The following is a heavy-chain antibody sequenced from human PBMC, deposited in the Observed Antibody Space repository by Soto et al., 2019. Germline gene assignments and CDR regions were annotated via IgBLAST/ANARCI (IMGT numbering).Heavy chain of an antibody. CDR2: IYYSGST. CDR1: GGSISSYY. Sequence: SETLSLTCTVSGGSISSYYWSWIRQPPGKGLEWIGYIYYSGSTNYNPSLKSRVTISVDTSKNQFSLKLSSVTAADTAVYYCARGVSMALYNWFDPWGQGTLVTVS. D-gene: IGHD5-12*01. V-gene: IGHV4-59*01. J-gene: IGHJ5*02. CDR3: ARGVSMALYNWFDP.